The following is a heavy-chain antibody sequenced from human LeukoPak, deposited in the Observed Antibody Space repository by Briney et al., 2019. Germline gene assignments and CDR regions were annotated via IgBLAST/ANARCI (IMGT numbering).Heavy chain of an antibody. J-gene: IGHJ3*02. D-gene: IGHD2-15*01. V-gene: IGHV1-69*05. CDR2: IVPIFGTA. CDR3: ARDKVGAAIVFDI. Sequence: GASVKVSCKASGGTFSSYAIGWVRQAPGQGLEWMGRIVPIFGTANYAQKFQGRVTISTDESTSTAYMELSSLRSEDTAVYYCARDKVGAAIVFDIWGQGTMVTVSS. CDR1: GGTFSSYA.